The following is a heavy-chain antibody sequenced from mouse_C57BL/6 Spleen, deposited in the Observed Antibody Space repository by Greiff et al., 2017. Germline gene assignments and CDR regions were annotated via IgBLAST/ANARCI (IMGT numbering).Heavy chain of an antibody. CDR2: ISDGGSYT. J-gene: IGHJ2*01. V-gene: IGHV5-4*03. CDR1: GFTFSSYA. Sequence: EVKLVESGGGLVKPGGSLKLSCAASGFTFSSYAMSWVRQTPEKRLEWVATISDGGSYTYYPDNVKGRFTISRDNAKNNLYLQMSHLKSEDTAMYYCARGAYYSNSGFDDWGQGTTLTVSS. CDR3: ARGAYYSNSGFDD. D-gene: IGHD2-5*01.